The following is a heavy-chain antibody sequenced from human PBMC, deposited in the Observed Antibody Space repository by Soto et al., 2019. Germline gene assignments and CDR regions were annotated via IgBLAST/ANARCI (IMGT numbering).Heavy chain of an antibody. J-gene: IGHJ6*02. CDR3: ARAARRLPSSGMDV. D-gene: IGHD6-6*01. CDR2: IYYSGST. V-gene: IGHV4-59*01. Sequence: ASALLCHTWSVAEGSSIGYYGSWIRQTPGKGLEWIGYIYYSGSTNYNPSLKSRVTISVDTSKNQFSLKLSSVTAADTAVYYCARAARRLPSSGMDVWCQGTTVTVSS. CDR1: EGSSIGYY.